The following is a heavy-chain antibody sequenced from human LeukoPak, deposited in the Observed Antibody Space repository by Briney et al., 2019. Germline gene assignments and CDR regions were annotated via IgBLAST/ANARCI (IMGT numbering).Heavy chain of an antibody. CDR2: ISYDGSNK. J-gene: IGHJ6*02. D-gene: IGHD3-22*01. CDR3: ATETYYYDSSGSGYYYGMDV. Sequence: GGSLRLSCAASGFTFGSYAMHWVRQAPGKGLEWVAVISYDGSNKYYADSVKGRFTISRDNSKNTLYLQMNSLRAEDTAVYYCATETYYYDSSGSGYYYGMDVWGQGTTVTVSS. CDR1: GFTFGSYA. V-gene: IGHV3-30-3*01.